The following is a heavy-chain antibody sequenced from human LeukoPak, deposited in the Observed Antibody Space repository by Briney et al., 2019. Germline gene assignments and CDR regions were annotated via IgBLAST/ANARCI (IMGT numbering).Heavy chain of an antibody. D-gene: IGHD5-18*01. Sequence: SETLSLTCTVSGGSISSYYWSWIRQPPGKGLEWIGYIYYSGSTNYNPSLKSRVTISVDTSKNQFSLKLSSVTAADTAVYHCARDRTSYGYFDYWGQGTLVTVSS. V-gene: IGHV4-59*01. CDR3: ARDRTSYGYFDY. J-gene: IGHJ4*02. CDR1: GGSISSYY. CDR2: IYYSGST.